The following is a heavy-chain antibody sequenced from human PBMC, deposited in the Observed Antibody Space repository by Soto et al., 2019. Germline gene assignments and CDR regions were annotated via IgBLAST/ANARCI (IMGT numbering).Heavy chain of an antibody. Sequence: GGSRRLSCAASGSTFSSYELNWVRQAPGKGLEWVSYISSSGSTIYYADSVKGRFTISRDNAKNSLYLQMNSLRAEDTAVYYCAGSELVRAYYFDYWGQGTLVTVSS. CDR1: GSTFSSYE. D-gene: IGHD6-6*01. J-gene: IGHJ4*02. V-gene: IGHV3-48*03. CDR3: AGSELVRAYYFDY. CDR2: ISSSGSTI.